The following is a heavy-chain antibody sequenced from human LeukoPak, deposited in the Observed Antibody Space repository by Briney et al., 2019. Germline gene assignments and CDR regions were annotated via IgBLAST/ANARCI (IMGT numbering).Heavy chain of an antibody. J-gene: IGHJ4*02. CDR1: GFTFSSYA. V-gene: IGHV3-23*01. CDR2: ISGSGGST. D-gene: IGHD2-15*01. Sequence: GGSLRLSCAASGFTFSSYAMSWVRQAPGKGLEWVSAISGSGGSTYYADSVKGRFTISRDNSKNTLYLQMNSLRAEDTAVYYCAKGPPRGYCSGGSCYFDYWGQGTLLTVSS. CDR3: AKGPPRGYCSGGSCYFDY.